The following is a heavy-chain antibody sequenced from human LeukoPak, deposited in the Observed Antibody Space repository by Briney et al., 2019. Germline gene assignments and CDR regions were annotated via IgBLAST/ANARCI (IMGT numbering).Heavy chain of an antibody. J-gene: IGHJ4*02. CDR1: GFTFSSYG. Sequence: GGSLRLSCAASGFTFSSYGMHWVRQAPGKGLEWVAFIRYDGSNKYYADSVKGRFTISRDNSKNTLYLQMNSLRAEDTAVYYCARGEMATITIIHWGQGTLVTVSS. V-gene: IGHV3-30*02. CDR2: IRYDGSNK. CDR3: ARGEMATITIIH. D-gene: IGHD5-24*01.